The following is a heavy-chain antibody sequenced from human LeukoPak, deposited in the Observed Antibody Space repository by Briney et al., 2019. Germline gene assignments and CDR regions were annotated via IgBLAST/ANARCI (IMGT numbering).Heavy chain of an antibody. V-gene: IGHV3-74*01. CDR3: ARDWSDSVWYFEY. Sequence: GGSLRLSCAASGFTFSRFWMHWVRQVPGKGLVWVSRINSDGSSTSYADSVKGRFTISRDNAKNTLYLQMSSLRAEDTAVYYCARDWSDSVWYFEYWGQGTLVTVSS. CDR2: INSDGSST. CDR1: GFTFSRFW. D-gene: IGHD2-21*01. J-gene: IGHJ4*02.